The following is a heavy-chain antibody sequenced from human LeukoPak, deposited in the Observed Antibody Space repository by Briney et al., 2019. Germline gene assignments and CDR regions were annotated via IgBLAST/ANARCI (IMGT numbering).Heavy chain of an antibody. V-gene: IGHV3-64*02. CDR3: ARVGPETAFDY. Sequence: PGGSLRLSCAASGFTLNTFSMHWVRQSPGRGLEYVSAINYKGGPTYYADSVKGRFTISRDNSKNTLYLQMVSLRDEDMAVYYCARVGPETAFDYWGQGTLVTVSS. CDR1: GFTLNTFS. CDR2: INYKGGPT. J-gene: IGHJ4*02. D-gene: IGHD1-14*01.